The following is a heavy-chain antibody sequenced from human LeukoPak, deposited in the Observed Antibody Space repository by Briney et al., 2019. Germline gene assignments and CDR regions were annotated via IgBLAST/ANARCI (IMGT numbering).Heavy chain of an antibody. Sequence: SETLSLTCTVSGGSISSYYWSWIRQPPGKGLEWIGYIYYSGSTNYNPSLKSRVTISVDTSENQFSLKLSSVTAADTAVYYCARFGRGGYYYMDVWGKGTTVTVSS. J-gene: IGHJ6*03. CDR2: IYYSGST. CDR3: ARFGRGGYYYMDV. V-gene: IGHV4-59*01. D-gene: IGHD3-16*01. CDR1: GGSISSYY.